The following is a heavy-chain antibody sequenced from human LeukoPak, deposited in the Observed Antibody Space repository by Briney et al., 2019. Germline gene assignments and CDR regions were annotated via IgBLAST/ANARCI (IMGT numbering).Heavy chain of an antibody. V-gene: IGHV3-23*01. J-gene: IGHJ4*02. Sequence: GGSLRLSCAASGFTFSIYAMSWVRQAPGKGLEWVSAISGSGGTAYYADSVKGRFTISRDNSKNTLYLQMNSLRAEDTAVYYCAKAELGVDTFFDYWGQGTLVTVSS. CDR1: GFTFSIYA. CDR3: AKAELGVDTFFDY. D-gene: IGHD3-3*01. CDR2: ISGSGGTA.